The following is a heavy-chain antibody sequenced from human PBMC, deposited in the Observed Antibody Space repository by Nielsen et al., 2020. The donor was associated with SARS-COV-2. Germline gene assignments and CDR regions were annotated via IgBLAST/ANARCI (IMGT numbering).Heavy chain of an antibody. J-gene: IGHJ3*02. V-gene: IGHV2-5*01. CDR1: GFSLSTSGVG. Sequence: SGPTLVKPTQTLTLTCTFSGFSLSTSGVGVGWIRQPPGKALEWLALIYLNDDKRYSPSLKSRLTITKDTSKNQVVLTMTNMDPVDTATYYCARSITIFGVVGDAFDIWGQGTMVTVSS. CDR2: IYLNDDK. D-gene: IGHD3-3*01. CDR3: ARSITIFGVVGDAFDI.